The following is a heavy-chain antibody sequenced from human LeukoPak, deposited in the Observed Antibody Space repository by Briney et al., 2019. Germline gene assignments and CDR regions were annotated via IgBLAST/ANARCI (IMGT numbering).Heavy chain of an antibody. CDR1: GGTFSSYA. V-gene: IGHV1-69*01. CDR3: ARLEITTVTTSVY. J-gene: IGHJ4*02. CDR2: IIPIFGTA. D-gene: IGHD4-17*01. Sequence: GSSVKVSCKASGGTFSSYAISWVRQAPGQGLEWMGGIIPIFGTANYAQKFQGRVTITAVESTSTAYMELSSFTSEDTAVYYCARLEITTVTTSVYWGQGTVVTVSS.